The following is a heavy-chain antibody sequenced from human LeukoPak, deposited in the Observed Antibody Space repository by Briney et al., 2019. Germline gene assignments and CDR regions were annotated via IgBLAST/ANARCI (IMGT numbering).Heavy chain of an antibody. CDR2: IKQDGSER. Sequence: GGSLRLSCAASGFTFSNYWMTWVRQAPGNGLEWVANIKQDGSERYYVDSVKGRFTISRDNAKNSLYLQKNSLRAEDTAVYYCARPVEDYWGQGTLVTVSS. V-gene: IGHV3-7*04. CDR3: ARPVEDY. J-gene: IGHJ4*02. CDR1: GFTFSNYW.